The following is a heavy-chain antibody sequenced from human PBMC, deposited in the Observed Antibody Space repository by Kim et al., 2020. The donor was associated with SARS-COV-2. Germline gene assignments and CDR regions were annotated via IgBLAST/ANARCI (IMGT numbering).Heavy chain of an antibody. CDR3: ARERVDYYDSSGYIILDV. CDR2: ISAYNGNT. V-gene: IGHV1-18*01. J-gene: IGHJ6*02. D-gene: IGHD3-22*01. CDR1: GYTFTSYG. Sequence: ASVKVSCKASGYTFTSYGISWVRQAPGQGLEWMGWISAYNGNTTYAQKLQGRVTMTTDTSTSTAYMELRSLRSDDTAVYYCARERVDYYDSSGYIILDVWGQGTTVTVSS.